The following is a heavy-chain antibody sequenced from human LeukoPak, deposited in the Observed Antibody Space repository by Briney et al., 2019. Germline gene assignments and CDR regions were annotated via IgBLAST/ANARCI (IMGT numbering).Heavy chain of an antibody. Sequence: SETLSLTCTVSGGSISSSNYYWGWIRQPPGKGLEWIGSIYYSGSTSYNPSLTSRVTISVDTSKNQFSLKLSSGTAADAAVYYCAWNCSSGWFDYWGQGTLVTVSS. D-gene: IGHD6-19*01. V-gene: IGHV4-39*07. CDR1: GGSISSSNYY. CDR2: IYYSGST. CDR3: AWNCSSGWFDY. J-gene: IGHJ4*02.